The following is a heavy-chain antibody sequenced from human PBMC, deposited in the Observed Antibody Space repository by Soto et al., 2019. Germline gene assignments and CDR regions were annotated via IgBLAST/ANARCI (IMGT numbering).Heavy chain of an antibody. V-gene: IGHV3-66*01. CDR2: IYIDGDT. J-gene: IGHJ4*02. Sequence: EVQLVESGRGLVQPGGSLRLSCAASGFTVSTNYMSWVRQAPGKGLEWVSVIYIDGDTYYAESVKGRFTVSRDNSKNTLYLHMNSLRAEDTAVYYCAGDGGVAAAGILGYWGQGTLVTVSS. CDR3: AGDGGVAAAGILGY. D-gene: IGHD6-13*01. CDR1: GFTVSTNY.